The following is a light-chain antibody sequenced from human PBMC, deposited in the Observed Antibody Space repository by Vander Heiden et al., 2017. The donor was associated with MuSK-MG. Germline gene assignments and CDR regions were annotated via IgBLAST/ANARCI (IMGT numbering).Light chain of an antibody. J-gene: IGKJ4*01. CDR3: QQTDTMPLT. CDR1: QSINTY. CDR2: AAS. V-gene: IGKV1-39*01. Sequence: DIQMTQSPSSLSASVGDRVTITCRASQSINTYLNWYQQKPGKAPNLLIYAASSLQSGVPSRFSGSESGTDFTLTISSLQPEDFAVYFCQQTDTMPLTFGGGTKVEIK.